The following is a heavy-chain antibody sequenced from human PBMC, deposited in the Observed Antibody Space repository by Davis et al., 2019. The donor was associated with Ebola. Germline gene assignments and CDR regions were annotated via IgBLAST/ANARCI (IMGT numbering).Heavy chain of an antibody. D-gene: IGHD2-2*01. Sequence: ASVKVSCKASGYTFTSYYMHWVRQAPGQGLEWMGIINPSGGSTSYAQKFQGRVTITRDTSASTAYMELSSLRSEDTAVYYCARGLYQLLSYYYYGMDVWGQGTTVTVSS. J-gene: IGHJ6*02. CDR2: INPSGGST. CDR1: GYTFTSYY. CDR3: ARGLYQLLSYYYYGMDV. V-gene: IGHV1-46*01.